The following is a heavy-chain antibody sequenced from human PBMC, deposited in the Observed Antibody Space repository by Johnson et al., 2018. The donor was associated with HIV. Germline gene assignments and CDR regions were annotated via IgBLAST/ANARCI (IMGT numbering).Heavy chain of an antibody. V-gene: IGHV3-7*02. CDR1: GFTFSSYW. CDR3: ARVSLAYSYGYDAFDI. CDR2: IKQDGSEK. D-gene: IGHD5-18*01. Sequence: VQLVESGGGLVKPGGSLRLSCATSGFTFSSYWMSWVRQAPGKGLEWVANIKQDGSEKYYVDSVKGRFTISRDSAKNSLYLQMNSLRAEDTAVYFCARVSLAYSYGYDAFDIWGRGTMVTVSS. J-gene: IGHJ3*02.